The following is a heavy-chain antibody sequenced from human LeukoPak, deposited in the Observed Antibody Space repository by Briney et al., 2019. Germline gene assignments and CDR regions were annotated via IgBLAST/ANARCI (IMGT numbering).Heavy chain of an antibody. CDR1: GFSFSSYA. D-gene: IGHD3-16*01. CDR3: ANGGARGMDV. Sequence: PGGSLRLSCAASGFSFSSYAMSWVRQAPGKGLEWVSAISGSGSSTYYADSVKGRFTISRDNSKNTLYLQMSSLRAEDTAVYYCANGGARGMDVRGQGTTVTVSS. V-gene: IGHV3-23*01. J-gene: IGHJ6*02. CDR2: ISGSGSST.